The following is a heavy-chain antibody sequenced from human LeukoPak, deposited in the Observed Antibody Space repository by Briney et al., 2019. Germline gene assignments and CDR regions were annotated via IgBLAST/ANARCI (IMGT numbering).Heavy chain of an antibody. D-gene: IGHD1-1*01. J-gene: IGHJ4*02. CDR2: ISASGNTK. CDR1: GFTFSRYE. V-gene: IGHV3-48*03. CDR3: AREGYYYFDY. Sequence: GGSLRLSCAASGFTFSRYEVIWVRQAPGKGLEWVSYISASGNTKYYADSVKGRFTVSRDNAKNSLYLQMNSLRAEDTAVYYCAREGYYYFDYWGQGTLVTVSS.